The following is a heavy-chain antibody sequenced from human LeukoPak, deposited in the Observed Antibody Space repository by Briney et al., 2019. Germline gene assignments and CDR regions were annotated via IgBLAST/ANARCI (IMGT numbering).Heavy chain of an antibody. CDR1: GFTFSTYT. V-gene: IGHV3-30-3*01. CDR3: ARVRRPGIAAAGMLYDY. CDR2: KSYDGSNK. J-gene: IGHJ4*02. D-gene: IGHD6-13*01. Sequence: GGSLRLSCAASGFTFSTYTMHWVRQAPGKGLEWVTVKSYDGSNKYYADSVKGRFTISRDNSKNTLYLQMNSLRAEDTAVYYCARVRRPGIAAAGMLYDYWGQGTLVTVSS.